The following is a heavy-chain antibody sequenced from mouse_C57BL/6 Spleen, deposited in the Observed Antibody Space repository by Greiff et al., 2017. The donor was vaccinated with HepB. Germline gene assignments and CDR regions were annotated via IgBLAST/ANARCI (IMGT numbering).Heavy chain of an antibody. D-gene: IGHD1-1*01. V-gene: IGHV1-4*01. CDR2: INPSSGYT. J-gene: IGHJ2*01. CDR1: GYTFTSYT. Sequence: QVQLQQSGAELARPGASVKMSCKASGYTFTSYTMHWVKQRPGQGLEWIGYINPSSGYTKYNQKFKDKATLTADKSSSTAYMQLSSLTSEDSAVYYCAIPTVVPYYFDYWGQGTTLTVSS. CDR3: AIPTVVPYYFDY.